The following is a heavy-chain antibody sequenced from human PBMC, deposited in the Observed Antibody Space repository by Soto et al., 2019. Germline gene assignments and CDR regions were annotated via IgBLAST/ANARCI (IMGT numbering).Heavy chain of an antibody. Sequence: QVQVQESSPGLVKPSQTLSLTCTVSGGSISSGDYYWSWIRQPPGKGLEWIGYIYYSGSTYYNPSLKSRVTISVDTSKNQFSLKLSSVTAADTAVYYCAGTRDYYDSSGYYPVYFDYWGQGTLVTVSS. CDR2: IYYSGST. V-gene: IGHV4-30-4*01. CDR3: AGTRDYYDSSGYYPVYFDY. CDR1: GGSISSGDYY. D-gene: IGHD3-22*01. J-gene: IGHJ4*02.